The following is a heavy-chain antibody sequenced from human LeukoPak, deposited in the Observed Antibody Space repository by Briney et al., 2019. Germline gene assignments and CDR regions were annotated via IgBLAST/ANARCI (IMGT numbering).Heavy chain of an antibody. CDR1: GYTFSGYY. CDR2: ITPNSGDT. V-gene: IGHV1-2*02. J-gene: IGHJ4*02. CDR3: ATRSSSSRLED. Sequence: GASVKVSCKASGYTFSGYYMHWVRQAPGQGPEWMGWITPNSGDTEYTQKFQGRVTFTRDTSISTAYMELSRLRSDDTAFYYCATRSSSSRLEDWGQGTLVTVSS. D-gene: IGHD6-6*01.